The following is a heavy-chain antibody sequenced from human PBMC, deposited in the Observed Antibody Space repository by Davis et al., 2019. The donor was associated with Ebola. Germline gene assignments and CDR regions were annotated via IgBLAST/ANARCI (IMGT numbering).Heavy chain of an antibody. J-gene: IGHJ4*02. D-gene: IGHD2-15*01. V-gene: IGHV4-59*08. Sequence: MPSETLSPTCTVPGGPIRSHYWSCIRQPPGKGLEWIGYIYNSGSTNYNPSLKSRVTMSLDTSKNQFSLKLSSVTAADTAVYYCASLLGYCSGGTCYGGWGQGTLATVSS. CDR1: GGPIRSHY. CDR3: ASLLGYCSGGTCYGG. CDR2: IYNSGST.